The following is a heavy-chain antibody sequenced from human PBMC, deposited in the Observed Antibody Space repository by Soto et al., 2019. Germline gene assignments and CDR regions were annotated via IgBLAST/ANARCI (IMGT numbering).Heavy chain of an antibody. CDR3: ARDFGVAAVGGLGMDV. D-gene: IGHD6-13*01. J-gene: IGHJ6*02. CDR2: ISAYNGNT. V-gene: IGHV1-18*01. Sequence: EASVKVSCKASGYTFTSYGISWVRQAPGQGLEWMGWISAYNGNTNYAQKLQGRVTMTTDTSTSTAYMELRSLRSDDTAVYYCARDFGVAAVGGLGMDVWGQGTTVTVSS. CDR1: GYTFTSYG.